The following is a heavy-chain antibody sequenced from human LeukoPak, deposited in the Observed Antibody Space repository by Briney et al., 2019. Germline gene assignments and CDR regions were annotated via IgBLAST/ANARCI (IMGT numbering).Heavy chain of an antibody. J-gene: IGHJ4*02. CDR3: AKAWTYSSSWYPN. CDR2: VYPGDADT. V-gene: IGHV5-51*01. Sequence: GESLKISCKGSGYSFTTYWIGWVRQMPGKGLEWMGIVYPGDADTRYSPSFQGQVTISADKSINTAYLQWSSLKASDTAMYYCAKAWTYSSSWYPNWGQGTLVTVSS. CDR1: GYSFTTYW. D-gene: IGHD6-13*01.